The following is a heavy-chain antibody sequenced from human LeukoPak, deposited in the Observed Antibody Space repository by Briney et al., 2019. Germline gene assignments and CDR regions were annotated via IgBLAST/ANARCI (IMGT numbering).Heavy chain of an antibody. CDR1: GFTSSNYA. J-gene: IGHJ2*01. D-gene: IGHD4-11*01. Sequence: QPGGSLRLSCAGSGFTSSNYAMVWVRQAPGEGLDWVSGIYGDITFDADSVKGRFTISRDDSKNTPFLQMNSLRADDTALYYCAKALVTSPIYNWYFDLWGRGTLVTVSS. CDR2: IYGDIT. V-gene: IGHV3-23*01. CDR3: AKALVTSPIYNWYFDL.